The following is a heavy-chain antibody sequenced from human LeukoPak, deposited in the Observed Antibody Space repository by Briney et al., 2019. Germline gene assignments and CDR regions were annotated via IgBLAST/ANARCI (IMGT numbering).Heavy chain of an antibody. CDR3: ARDRGYSSSWYGMYYFDY. CDR2: INPNSGGT. Sequence: ASVKVSCKASGYTFTGYYMHWVRQAPGQGLEWMGWINPNSGGTNYAQKFQGWVTMTRDTSISTAYMELSRLRSDDTAVYYCARDRGYSSSWYGMYYFDYRGQGTLVTVSS. V-gene: IGHV1-2*04. D-gene: IGHD6-13*01. J-gene: IGHJ4*02. CDR1: GYTFTGYY.